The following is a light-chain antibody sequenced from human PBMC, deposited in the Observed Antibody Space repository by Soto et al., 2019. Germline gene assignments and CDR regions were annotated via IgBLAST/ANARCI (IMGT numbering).Light chain of an antibody. J-gene: IGLJ1*01. CDR1: SSDVGGYTY. V-gene: IGLV2-14*01. CDR2: EVS. CDR3: SSYTSSTNYV. Sequence: QSVLTQPASVSGSPGQSITISCTGTSSDVGGYTYVSWYQQRPGKAPKLMIFEVSNRPSGVSNRFSGSKSGNTASLTISGLQAEDEADYYCSSYTSSTNYVFGTGTKVTVL.